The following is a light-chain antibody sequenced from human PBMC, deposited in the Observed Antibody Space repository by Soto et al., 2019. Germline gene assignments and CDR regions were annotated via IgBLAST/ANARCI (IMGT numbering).Light chain of an antibody. V-gene: IGKV1-33*01. J-gene: IGKJ4*01. CDR3: HQYDGLPA. CDR1: QAIDNY. CDR2: DAS. Sequence: DIQMTQSPSSLSASVGDRVTITCQASQAIDNYLNWYQQKPGKAPKLLIYDASNLEPGVTSRFSGSGSGTHFTLTISSLQPEDIATYYCHQYDGLPAFGGGTKVEIK.